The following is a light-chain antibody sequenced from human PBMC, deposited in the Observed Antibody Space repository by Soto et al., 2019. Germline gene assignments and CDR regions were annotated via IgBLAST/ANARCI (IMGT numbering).Light chain of an antibody. CDR3: ISFTSRHIYV. CDR1: SSDVGGYNY. CDR2: DVT. J-gene: IGLJ1*01. V-gene: IGLV2-14*03. Sequence: QSVLTQPASVSGSPGQSITISCTGTSSDVGGYNYVSWYQQHPGRAPKLIIYDVTNRPSGISNRFSGSKSGNTAPLTISGLQTEDEADYYCISFTSRHIYVFGTGTKVTVL.